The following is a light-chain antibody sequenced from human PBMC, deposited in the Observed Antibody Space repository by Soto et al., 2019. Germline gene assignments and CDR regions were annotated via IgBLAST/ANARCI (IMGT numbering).Light chain of an antibody. CDR2: GAS. V-gene: IGKV3-20*01. J-gene: IGKJ4*01. Sequence: EIVLTQSPGTLSLSPGERATLSCRASQSVSSNYLAWYQQEPGQAPRLLIYGASSRATGIPDRFSGSGSGTDFTLTISRLEPEDSAVSYCQQYGTSPLTFGGGTKVDIK. CDR1: QSVSSNY. CDR3: QQYGTSPLT.